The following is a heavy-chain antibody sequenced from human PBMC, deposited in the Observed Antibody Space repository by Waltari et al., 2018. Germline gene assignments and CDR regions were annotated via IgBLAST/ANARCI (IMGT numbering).Heavy chain of an antibody. CDR2: ISDDGGNK. D-gene: IGHD3-22*01. J-gene: IGHJ4*02. CDR3: GRGKYMYYYDSSGFDY. CDR1: GFPFSSYA. V-gene: IGHV3-30*01. Sequence: QVQLVESGGGVVQPGGSLRLSCAASGFPFSSYAIHWVRQAPGKGLEWVTTISDDGGNKYYADSVKGRFTISRDNSKNTLYLQMNSLRPEDTAVYYCGRGKYMYYYDSSGFDYWGQGTLVTVSS.